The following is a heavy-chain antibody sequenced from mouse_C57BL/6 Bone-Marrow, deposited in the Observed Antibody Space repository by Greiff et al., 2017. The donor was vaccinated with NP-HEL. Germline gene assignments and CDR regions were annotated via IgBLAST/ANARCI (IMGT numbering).Heavy chain of an antibody. J-gene: IGHJ3*01. V-gene: IGHV1-81*01. CDR2: IYPRSGNT. Sequence: VKLVESGAELARPGASVKLSCKASGYTFTSYGISWVKQRTGQGLEWIGEIYPRSGNTYYNEKFKGKATLTADKSSSTAYMELRSLTSEDSAVYFCAREVLRPWGQGTLVTVSA. CDR1: GYTFTSYG. CDR3: AREVLRP. D-gene: IGHD1-2*01.